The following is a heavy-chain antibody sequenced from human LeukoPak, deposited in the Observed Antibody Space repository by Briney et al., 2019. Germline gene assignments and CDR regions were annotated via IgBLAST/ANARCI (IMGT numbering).Heavy chain of an antibody. CDR1: GFTFDDYA. CDR3: AKSVYYYYYGMDV. V-gene: IGHV3-9*01. J-gene: IGHJ6*02. CDR2: ISWNSGSI. Sequence: GGSLRLSCAAPGFTFDDYAMHWVRQAPGKGLEWVSGISWNSGSIGYADSVKGRFTISRDNAKNSLYLQMNSLRAEDTALYYCAKSVYYYYYGMDVWGQGTTVTVSS.